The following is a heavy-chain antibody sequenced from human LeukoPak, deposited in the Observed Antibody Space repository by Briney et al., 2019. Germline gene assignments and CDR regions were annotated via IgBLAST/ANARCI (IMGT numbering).Heavy chain of an antibody. CDR2: IWYDGSNK. CDR1: GFTFSSYG. V-gene: IGHV3-33*01. CDR3: ARVDGSGWSPLDY. D-gene: IGHD6-19*01. J-gene: IGHJ4*02. Sequence: GGSLRLSCAASGFTFSSYGMHWVRQAPGKGLEWVAVIWYDGSNKYYADSVKGRSTISRDNSKNTLYLQMNSLRAEDTAVYYCARVDGSGWSPLDYWGQGTLVTVSS.